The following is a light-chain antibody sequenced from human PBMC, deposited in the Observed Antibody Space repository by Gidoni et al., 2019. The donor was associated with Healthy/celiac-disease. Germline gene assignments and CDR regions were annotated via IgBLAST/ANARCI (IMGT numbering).Light chain of an antibody. J-gene: IGKJ5*01. CDR2: DAS. CDR3: QQRSNWRIT. V-gene: IGKV3-11*01. CDR1: PSVSSY. Sequence: ELVLTQSPATLSLSPGERATLSCRASPSVSSYLTWYQQNPGQAPSLLIYDASNRATGIPARFSGSGSGTYFTLTISSLDPEDFAVYYCQQRSNWRITFGQGTRLEIK.